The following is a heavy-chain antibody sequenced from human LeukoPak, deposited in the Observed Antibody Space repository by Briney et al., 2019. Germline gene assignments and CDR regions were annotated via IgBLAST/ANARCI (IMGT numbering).Heavy chain of an antibody. CDR1: GFTFETFG. CDR2: IWPNGRIT. CDR3: ARETVGTMSD. D-gene: IGHD1-26*01. J-gene: IGHJ4*02. Sequence: GSLRLSCTASGFTFETFGMHWVRQSPGKGLEWVGVIWPNGRITHYGDSVQGRFTISRDNSESTLYLQMNSLRAEDTAIYYCARETVGTMSDWGQGTLVTVSS. V-gene: IGHV3-33*01.